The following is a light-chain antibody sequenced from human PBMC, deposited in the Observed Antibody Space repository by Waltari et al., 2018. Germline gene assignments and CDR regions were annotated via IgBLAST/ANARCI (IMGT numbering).Light chain of an antibody. CDR2: DVF. CDR3: CSYAVSSTSNV. Sequence: QSALTQPAPVSGSPGQPITIPRSRTNSDYGRNDLVSCYQQPPGIAPKLIIFDVFKRPSGVSGRFSGSKSSNTASLTISGLQADDEADYYCCSYAVSSTSNVFGTGTKVTVL. V-gene: IGLV2-23*02. J-gene: IGLJ1*01. CDR1: NSDYGRNDL.